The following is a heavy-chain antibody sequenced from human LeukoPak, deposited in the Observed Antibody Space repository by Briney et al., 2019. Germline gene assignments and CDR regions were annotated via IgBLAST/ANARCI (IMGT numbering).Heavy chain of an antibody. Sequence: ASVKVSCKASGYTLTSYAMNWVRQAPGQGLEWMGWINTNTGNPTYAQGFTGRLVFSLDTSVSTAYLQISSLKAEDTAVYYCARTSFSSSWYDWFDPWGQGTLVTVSS. CDR2: INTNTGNP. J-gene: IGHJ5*02. D-gene: IGHD6-13*01. CDR1: GYTLTSYA. CDR3: ARTSFSSSWYDWFDP. V-gene: IGHV7-4-1*02.